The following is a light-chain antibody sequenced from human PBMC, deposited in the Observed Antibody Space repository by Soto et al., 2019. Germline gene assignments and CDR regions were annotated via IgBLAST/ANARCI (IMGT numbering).Light chain of an antibody. V-gene: IGLV1-40*01. CDR1: SANIGAGYD. Sequence: QSVLTQPPSMSGAPGQRVTISCTGTSANIGAGYDVHWYQQLPGMAPKLLIYGNNKRPSGVPDRFSGSKSGTSASLAITGLQAEHEADYYCQSYDSTLSGLYVLGTGTKVTVL. CDR3: QSYDSTLSGLYV. J-gene: IGLJ1*01. CDR2: GNN.